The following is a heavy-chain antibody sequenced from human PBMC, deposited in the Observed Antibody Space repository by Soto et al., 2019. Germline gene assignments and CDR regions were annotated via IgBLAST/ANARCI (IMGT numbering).Heavy chain of an antibody. V-gene: IGHV2-26*01. CDR3: ARRDSDDRGGYVFIYSDY. Sequence: QVTLKESGPVLVKPTETLTLTCTVSGFSLSDARVGVNWIRQPPGKALEWLAHIFSNDEKSFSTSLKSRLTVSKDTSKTQVVLTMTNMDPVDTATYYCARRDSDDRGGYVFIYSDYWGHGTLVTVSS. J-gene: IGHJ4*01. CDR2: IFSNDEK. D-gene: IGHD5-12*01. CDR1: GFSLSDARVG.